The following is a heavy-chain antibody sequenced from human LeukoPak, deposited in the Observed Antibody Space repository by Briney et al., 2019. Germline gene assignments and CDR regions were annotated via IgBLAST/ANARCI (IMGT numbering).Heavy chain of an antibody. Sequence: GEPLQSSCKGSGYNFTTYWIAWVRQMPGKGLEWMGTIYPGDSDTRYSPSFQGQVTISADKSTSTAYVQWSSLKASDTAMYYCARYCSRTNCYLGDCGMDVWGQGTTVTVSS. CDR1: GYNFTTYW. CDR3: ARYCSRTNCYLGDCGMDV. D-gene: IGHD2-2*01. J-gene: IGHJ6*02. CDR2: IYPGDSDT. V-gene: IGHV5-51*01.